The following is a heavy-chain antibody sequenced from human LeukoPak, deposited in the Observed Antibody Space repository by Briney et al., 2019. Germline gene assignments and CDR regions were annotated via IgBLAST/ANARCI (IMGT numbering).Heavy chain of an antibody. J-gene: IGHJ6*03. CDR3: ARHRPYSSSWYYYYMDV. D-gene: IGHD6-13*01. V-gene: IGHV4-34*01. CDR2: INHRGST. Sequence: SETLSLTCGVNSGTFINYYWSWIRQPPGKGLEWIGEINHRGSTNYNPSLKSRVITSVDTSKKQFFLNLTSVTAADTAVYYCARHRPYSSSWYYYYMDVWGKGTTVTISS. CDR1: SGTFINYY.